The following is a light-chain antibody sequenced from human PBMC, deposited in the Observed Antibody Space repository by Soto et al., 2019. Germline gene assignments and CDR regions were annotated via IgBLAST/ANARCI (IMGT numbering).Light chain of an antibody. V-gene: IGLV2-14*01. J-gene: IGLJ1*01. CDR2: EVS. CDR3: SSYISSSTPDV. Sequence: QSALTQPASVSGSPGQSITISCTGASSDVGGYNFVSWYQQHPGKAPQLMIYEVSNRPSGVSNRFSGSKSGNTASLTISGLRPEDEADYYCSSYISSSTPDVFGTGTKLTVL. CDR1: SSDVGGYNF.